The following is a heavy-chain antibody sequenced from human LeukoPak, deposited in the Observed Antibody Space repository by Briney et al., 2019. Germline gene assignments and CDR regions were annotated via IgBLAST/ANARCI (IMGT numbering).Heavy chain of an antibody. CDR3: ARGSNFESPEVWFDP. CDR2: IYYSGST. J-gene: IGHJ5*02. D-gene: IGHD4/OR15-4a*01. V-gene: IGHV4-30-4*08. Sequence: SETLSLTCTVSGGSISSGDYYWSWIRQPPGKGLEWIGYIYYSGSTYYNPSLKSRVTISVDTSKNQFSLKLSSVTAADTAVYYCARGSNFESPEVWFDPWGQGTLVTVSS. CDR1: GGSISSGDYY.